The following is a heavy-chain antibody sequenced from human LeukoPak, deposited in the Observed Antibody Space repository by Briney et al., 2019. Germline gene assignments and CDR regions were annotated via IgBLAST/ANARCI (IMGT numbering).Heavy chain of an antibody. Sequence: PGGSLRLSCAASGFSFSGNWMTWVRQAPGKGLECVANINPDGSEKYYVGSVKGRFTVTSDNAKHFLYLQMNSLRVEDTAIYYCRSDLNHDSGGWGQGTLVTVSS. CDR2: INPDGSEK. D-gene: IGHD3-22*01. J-gene: IGHJ4*02. CDR3: RSDLNHDSGG. CDR1: GFSFSGNW. V-gene: IGHV3-7*01.